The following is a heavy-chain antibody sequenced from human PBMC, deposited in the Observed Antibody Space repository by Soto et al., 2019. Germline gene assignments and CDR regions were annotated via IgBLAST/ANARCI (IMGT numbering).Heavy chain of an antibody. CDR2: IYYSGST. CDR3: ARRYGYYFDY. Sequence: SETLALTCTVYGGSISSYYWSWIRQPPGKGLEWIGYIYYSGSTNYNPSLKSRVTISVDTSKNQLSLKLSSVTAADTAVYYCARRYGYYFDYWGQGTLVTVSS. CDR1: GGSISSYY. V-gene: IGHV4-59*08. J-gene: IGHJ4*02. D-gene: IGHD4-17*01.